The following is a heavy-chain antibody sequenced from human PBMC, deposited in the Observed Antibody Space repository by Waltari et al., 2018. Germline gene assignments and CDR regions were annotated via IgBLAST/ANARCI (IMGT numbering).Heavy chain of an antibody. CDR3: ARSYPDYYYDSSGYSTTFDY. V-gene: IGHV1-3*01. D-gene: IGHD3-22*01. J-gene: IGHJ4*02. Sequence: QVQLVQSGAEVKKPGASVKVSCKAPGQRPEWRGWINAGNGNTKYSQKFQGRLTITRDTAARTAYMELSSLRSEDTAVYYCARSYPDYYYDSSGYSTTFDYWGQGTLVTVSS. CDR2: INAGNGNT.